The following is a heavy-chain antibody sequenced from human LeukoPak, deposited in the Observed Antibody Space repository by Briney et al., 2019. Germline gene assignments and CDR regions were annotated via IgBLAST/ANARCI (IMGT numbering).Heavy chain of an antibody. J-gene: IGHJ3*02. Sequence: SETLSLTCAVYGGSFSGYYWSWIRQPPGKGLEWIGEINHSGSTNYNPSLKSRVTISVDTSKNQFSLKLSSVTAADTAVYYCARDSPRTSDAFDIWGQGTMVTVSS. V-gene: IGHV4-34*01. CDR3: ARDSPRTSDAFDI. CDR2: INHSGST. D-gene: IGHD2-15*01. CDR1: GGSFSGYY.